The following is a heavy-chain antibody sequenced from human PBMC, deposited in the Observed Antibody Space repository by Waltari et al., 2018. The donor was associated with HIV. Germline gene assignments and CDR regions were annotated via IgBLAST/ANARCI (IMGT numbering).Heavy chain of an antibody. CDR1: GYTFTSYA. CDR2: INAGNGNT. Sequence: QVQLVQSGAEVKKPGASVKVSCKASGYTFTSYAMHWVRQTPGQRLEWMGWINAGNGNTKYSQKFQGRVTITRDTSASTAYMELSSLRSEDTAVYYCAAAYYYGSGYYGMDVWGQGTTVTVSS. D-gene: IGHD3-10*01. J-gene: IGHJ6*02. V-gene: IGHV1-3*01. CDR3: AAAYYYGSGYYGMDV.